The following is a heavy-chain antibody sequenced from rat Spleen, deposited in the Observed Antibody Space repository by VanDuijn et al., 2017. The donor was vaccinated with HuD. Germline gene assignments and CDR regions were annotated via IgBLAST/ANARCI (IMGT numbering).Heavy chain of an antibody. Sequence: EVQLVESGGGLVQPGRSLKLSCAASGFTFINSGMAWVRQAPTRGLEWVAAISYEGSRTYYRDSVKGRFTISRDNEQNTLYLQMNSLRSEDTATYYCSRGGATRFDYWGQGVMVTVSS. V-gene: IGHV5-29*01. D-gene: IGHD1-11*01. CDR2: ISYEGSRT. CDR3: SRGGATRFDY. CDR1: GFTFINSG. J-gene: IGHJ2*01.